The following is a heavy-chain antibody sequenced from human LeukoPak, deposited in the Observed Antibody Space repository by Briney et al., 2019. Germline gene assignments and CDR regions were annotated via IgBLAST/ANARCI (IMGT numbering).Heavy chain of an antibody. CDR2: IYHSGST. Sequence: SETLSLTCTVSGYSISSGYYWGWIRQPPGKGLEWIGSIYHSGSTYYNPSLKSRVTISVDTSKNQFSLKLSSVTAADTAVYYCAKDGRWLQLEYYFDYWGQGTLVTVSS. CDR1: GYSISSGYY. D-gene: IGHD5-24*01. CDR3: AKDGRWLQLEYYFDY. J-gene: IGHJ4*02. V-gene: IGHV4-38-2*02.